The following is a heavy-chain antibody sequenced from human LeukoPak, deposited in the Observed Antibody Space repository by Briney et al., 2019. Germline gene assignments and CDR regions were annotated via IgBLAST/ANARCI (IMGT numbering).Heavy chain of an antibody. CDR3: ARGIVVVPAAIIEDYMDV. CDR1: GYTFTSYG. J-gene: IGHJ6*03. CDR2: ISAYNGNT. Sequence: AAVKVSCKASGYTFTSYGISWVRQAPGQGLEWMGWISAYNGNTNYAQKLQGRVTMTTDTSKSTAYMELRSLRSDDTAVYYCARGIVVVPAAIIEDYMDVWGKGTTVTVSS. D-gene: IGHD2-2*02. V-gene: IGHV1-18*01.